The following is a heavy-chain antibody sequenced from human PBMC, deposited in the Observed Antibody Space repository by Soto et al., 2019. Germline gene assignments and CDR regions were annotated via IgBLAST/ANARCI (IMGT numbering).Heavy chain of an antibody. CDR2: INAGNGNT. J-gene: IGHJ4*02. D-gene: IGHD3-10*01. Sequence: ASVKVSCKASGYTFTSYAMHWVRQAPGQRLEWMGWINAGNGNTKYSQKFQGRVTITRDTSASTAYMELSSLRSEDTAVYHCARIQYYYGSVDYWGQGTLVTVSS. CDR3: ARIQYYYGSVDY. V-gene: IGHV1-3*01. CDR1: GYTFTSYA.